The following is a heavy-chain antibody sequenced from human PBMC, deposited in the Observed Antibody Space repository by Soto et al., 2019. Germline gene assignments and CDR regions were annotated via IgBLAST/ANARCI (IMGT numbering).Heavy chain of an antibody. CDR3: ARERYDFWSGYSHHDAFDI. CDR1: GFTFSSYG. CDR2: IWYDGSNK. D-gene: IGHD3-3*01. V-gene: IGHV3-33*01. Sequence: GGSLRLSCAASGFTFSSYGMHWVRQAPGKGLEWVAVIWYDGSNKYYADSVKGRFTISRDNSKNTLYLQMNSLRAEDTAVYYCARERYDFWSGYSHHDAFDIWGQGTMVTVSS. J-gene: IGHJ3*02.